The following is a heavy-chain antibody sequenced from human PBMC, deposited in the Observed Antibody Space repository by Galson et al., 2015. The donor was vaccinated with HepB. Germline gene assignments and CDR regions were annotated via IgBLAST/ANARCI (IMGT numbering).Heavy chain of an antibody. CDR2: VNTYSGGT. J-gene: IGHJ4*02. CDR1: GYAFTGHH. D-gene: IGHD3-22*01. V-gene: IGHV1-2*06. CDR3: ARAYYYDSNGYTAPPHFDY. Sequence: SVKVSCKASGYAFTGHHIHWVRQAPGQGLEWMGRVNTYSGGTNYAERFQGRVTMTRDTSISTTYMELSRLTSGDTAIYYCARAYYYDSNGYTAPPHFDYWGQGTLVTVSS.